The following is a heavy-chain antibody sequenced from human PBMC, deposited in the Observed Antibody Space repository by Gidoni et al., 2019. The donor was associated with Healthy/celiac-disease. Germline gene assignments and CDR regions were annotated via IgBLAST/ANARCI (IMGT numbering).Heavy chain of an antibody. CDR1: GGTFSSYT. V-gene: IGHV1-69*02. Sequence: QVQLVQSVAEVKKPGSSVKVSCTASGGTFSSYTISWVRQAPGHGLEWMGRIIPILGIANYAQKFQGRVTITADKSTSTAYMELSSLRSEDTAVYYCASAIRDDFWSGYYYYYGMDVWGQGTTVTVSS. J-gene: IGHJ6*02. D-gene: IGHD3-3*01. CDR2: IIPILGIA. CDR3: ASAIRDDFWSGYYYYYGMDV.